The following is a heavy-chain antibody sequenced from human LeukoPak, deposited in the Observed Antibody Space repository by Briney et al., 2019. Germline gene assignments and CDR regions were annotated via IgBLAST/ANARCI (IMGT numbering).Heavy chain of an antibody. CDR1: GFTVSSNY. CDR3: ATKGRAAGDY. J-gene: IGHJ4*02. V-gene: IGHV3-74*01. CDR2: VNSDGSTT. D-gene: IGHD6-13*01. Sequence: GGSLRLSCAASGFTVSSNYMSWVRPAPGKGLVWVSRVNSDGSTTSYAGSVKGRFTISRDNAKNTLYPQMNSLRAEDTAVYYCATKGRAAGDYWGQGTLVTVSS.